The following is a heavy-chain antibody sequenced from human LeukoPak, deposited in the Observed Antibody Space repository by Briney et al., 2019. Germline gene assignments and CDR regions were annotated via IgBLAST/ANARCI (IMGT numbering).Heavy chain of an antibody. CDR1: GYTFTGYY. CDR2: INPNSGDT. V-gene: IGHV1-2*04. D-gene: IGHD4-17*01. Sequence: GASVNVSCKASGYTFTGYYMHWVRQAPGQGLEWMGWINPNSGDTNYAQKFQGWVTMTRDTSISTAYMELSRLRSDDTAVYYCARELTVTTPINHYYGMDVWGQGTTVTVSS. CDR3: ARELTVTTPINHYYGMDV. J-gene: IGHJ6*02.